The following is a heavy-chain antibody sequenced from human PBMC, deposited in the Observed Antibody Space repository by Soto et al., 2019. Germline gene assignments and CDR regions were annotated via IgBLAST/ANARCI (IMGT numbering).Heavy chain of an antibody. Sequence: SQTLSLPCPVSGGSISSGDYYWSWIRQPPGKGLEWIGYIYYSGSTYYNPSLKSRVTISVDTSKNQFSLKLSSVTAADTAVYYCARAVIAAAGTYNYYYYGMDVWGQGTTVTVSS. D-gene: IGHD6-13*01. V-gene: IGHV4-30-4*01. J-gene: IGHJ6*02. CDR3: ARAVIAAAGTYNYYYYGMDV. CDR2: IYYSGST. CDR1: GGSISSGDYY.